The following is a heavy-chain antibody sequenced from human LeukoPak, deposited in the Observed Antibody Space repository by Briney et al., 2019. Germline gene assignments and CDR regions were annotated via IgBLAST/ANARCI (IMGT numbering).Heavy chain of an antibody. V-gene: IGHV3-23*02. Sequence: PGGSLRLSCAASGFTFSSYAVSWVRQAPGKGLEGVSAISVSGGSTFFVDSVKGRFTISSDTSKNSLYLQMNSLRAEDTAVYYCGKDPDFDFLTGYYGGDYWGQGTLVTVSS. J-gene: IGHJ4*02. CDR3: GKDPDFDFLTGYYGGDY. CDR2: ISVSGGST. CDR1: GFTFSSYA. D-gene: IGHD3-9*01.